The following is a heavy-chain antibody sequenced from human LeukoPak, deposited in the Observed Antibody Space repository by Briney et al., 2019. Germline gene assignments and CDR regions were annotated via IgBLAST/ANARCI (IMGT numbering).Heavy chain of an antibody. CDR2: ISADGGST. CDR3: TKSGVD. Sequence: GGSLRLSCAGSGFTFDDYAIHWVRQGPGKGLEWVSLISADGGSTYYADSVKGRFTISRDNAKNSLYLQMNSLRDEDTAVYYCTKSGVDWGQGTLVTVSS. CDR1: GFTFDDYA. J-gene: IGHJ4*02. D-gene: IGHD3-3*01. V-gene: IGHV3-43*02.